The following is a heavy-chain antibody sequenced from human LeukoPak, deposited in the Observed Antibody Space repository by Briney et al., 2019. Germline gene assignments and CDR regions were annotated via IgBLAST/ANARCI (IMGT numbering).Heavy chain of an antibody. CDR2: IKQDGSVK. CDR1: GSTFSIYW. V-gene: IGHV3-7*01. CDR3: ARWDAYCSGGTCYFGGFAFDI. D-gene: IGHD2-15*01. Sequence: PGGSLRLSCAASGSTFSIYWMSWVRQAPGKGLEWVASIKQDGSVKHFLDSVKGRFTISRDNAKNSLYLQMNSLRAEDTAVYYCARWDAYCSGGTCYFGGFAFDIWGQGTMVTVSS. J-gene: IGHJ3*02.